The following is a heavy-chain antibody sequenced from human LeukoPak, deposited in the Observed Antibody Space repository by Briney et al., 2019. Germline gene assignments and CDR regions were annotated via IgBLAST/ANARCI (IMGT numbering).Heavy chain of an antibody. CDR2: IYYSGST. J-gene: IGHJ4*02. D-gene: IGHD6-6*01. Sequence: SETLSLTCTVSGGSISSSSYYWGWIRQPPGKGLEWIGSIYYSGSTYFNPSLKSRVTISVDTSKNQFSLKLSSVTAADTAVYYCASENSSSSQFDYWGQGTLVTVSS. CDR1: GGSISSSSYY. CDR3: ASENSSSSQFDY. V-gene: IGHV4-39*01.